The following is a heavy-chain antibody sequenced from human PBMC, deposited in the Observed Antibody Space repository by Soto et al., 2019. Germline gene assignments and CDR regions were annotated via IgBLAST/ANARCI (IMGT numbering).Heavy chain of an antibody. D-gene: IGHD3-22*01. Sequence: QVTLKESGPVLVKPTETLTLTCTVSGFSLSNARMGVSWIRQPPGKALEWLAHIFSNDEKSYSTSLKSRLTISKDTSKSQVVLTMTNMDPVETATYYCARMSYYDSSGYYLPNWFDPWGQGTLVTVSS. J-gene: IGHJ5*02. V-gene: IGHV2-26*01. CDR3: ARMSYYDSSGYYLPNWFDP. CDR1: GFSLSNARMG. CDR2: IFSNDEK.